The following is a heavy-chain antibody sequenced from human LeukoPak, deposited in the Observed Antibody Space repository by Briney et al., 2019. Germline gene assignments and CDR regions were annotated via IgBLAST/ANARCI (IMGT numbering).Heavy chain of an antibody. CDR3: ARKLGYCSGGSCYLCDY. J-gene: IGHJ4*02. CDR1: SYTFTSYG. V-gene: IGHV1-18*01. Sequence: ASVKVSCKASSYTFTSYGISWVRQDPGQGLEWMGWISGYNGNTNYAQNIQGRVTMTSDTSTSTAYMELRSLRSDDTAVYYCARKLGYCSGGSCYLCDYWGQGTLVTVSS. D-gene: IGHD2-15*01. CDR2: ISGYNGNT.